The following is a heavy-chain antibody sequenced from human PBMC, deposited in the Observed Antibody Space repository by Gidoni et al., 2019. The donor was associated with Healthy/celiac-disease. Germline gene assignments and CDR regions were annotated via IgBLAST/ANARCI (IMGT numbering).Heavy chain of an antibody. Sequence: QLQLQESGPGLVKPSETLSLTCTVSGGSISSSSYYWGWIRPPPGKGLEWIGSIYYSGSTYYNPSLKSRVTISVDTSKNQFSLKLSSVTAADTAVYYCARTGYSYALDYWGQGTLVTVSS. CDR2: IYYSGST. CDR1: GGSISSSSYY. V-gene: IGHV4-39*01. CDR3: ARTGYSYALDY. D-gene: IGHD5-18*01. J-gene: IGHJ4*02.